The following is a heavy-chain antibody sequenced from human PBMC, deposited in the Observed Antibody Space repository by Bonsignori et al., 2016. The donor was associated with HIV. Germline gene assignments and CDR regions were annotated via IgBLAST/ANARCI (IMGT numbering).Heavy chain of an antibody. V-gene: IGHV1-18*01. Sequence: WVRQAPGQGLEWMGWISAYNGNTNYAQKLQGRVTMTTDTSTSTAYMELRSLRSDDTAVYYCARVPPRVIAVAGISPPFDPWGQGTLVTVSS. CDR3: ARVPPRVIAVAGISPPFDP. CDR2: ISAYNGNT. J-gene: IGHJ5*02. D-gene: IGHD6-19*01.